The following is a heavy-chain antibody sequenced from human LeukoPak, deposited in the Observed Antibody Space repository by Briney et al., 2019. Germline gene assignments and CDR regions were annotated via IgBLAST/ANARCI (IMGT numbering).Heavy chain of an antibody. Sequence: PRASVKVSCKASGYTFTGYYMHWVRQAPGQGLEWMGWINPNSGGTNYAQKFQGRVTMTRDTSISTAYMELSRLRSDDTAVYYCASSSLYVWGTLTIDYWGQGTLVTVSS. CDR1: GYTFTGYY. V-gene: IGHV1-2*02. CDR2: INPNSGGT. CDR3: ASSSLYVWGTLTIDY. J-gene: IGHJ4*02. D-gene: IGHD3-16*01.